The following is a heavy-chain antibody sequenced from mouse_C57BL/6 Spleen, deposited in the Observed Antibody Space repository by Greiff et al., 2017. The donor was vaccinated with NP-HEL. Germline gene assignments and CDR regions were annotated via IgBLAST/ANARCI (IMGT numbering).Heavy chain of an antibody. CDR3: ARDGVGRGFAY. Sequence: EVMLVESEGGLVQPGSSMKLSCTASGFTFSDYYMAWVRQVPEKGLEWVANINYDGSSTYYLDSLKSRFIISRDNAKNILYLQMSSLKSEDTATYYCARDGVGRGFAYWGQGTLVTVSA. D-gene: IGHD1-1*02. CDR2: INYDGSST. CDR1: GFTFSDYY. V-gene: IGHV5-16*01. J-gene: IGHJ3*01.